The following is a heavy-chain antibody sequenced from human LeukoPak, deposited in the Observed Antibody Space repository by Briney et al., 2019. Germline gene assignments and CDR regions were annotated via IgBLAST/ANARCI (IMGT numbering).Heavy chain of an antibody. D-gene: IGHD2-2*01. CDR3: ARHVPPAHNYYYYMDV. J-gene: IGHJ6*03. CDR1: GGFISSDIYY. Sequence: SETLSLTCTVSGGFISSDIYYWGWIRQPPGQGLEWIGSISYTRSTYYNPSLKSRVTLSVDTSKSQFSLRLSSVTAADTAVYYCARHVPPAHNYYYYMDVWGKGTTVTISS. V-gene: IGHV4-39*01. CDR2: ISYTRST.